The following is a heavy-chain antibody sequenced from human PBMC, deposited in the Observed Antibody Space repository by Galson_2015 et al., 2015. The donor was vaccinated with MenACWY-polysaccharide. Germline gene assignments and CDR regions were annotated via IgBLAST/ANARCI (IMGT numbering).Heavy chain of an antibody. CDR3: AKVGPRSSWTMGLDY. CDR1: GFSFSAYG. V-gene: IGHV3-23*01. D-gene: IGHD6-13*01. Sequence: SLRLSCAGSGFSFSAYGMSWVRQAPGRGLEWVSGSGSGGGLYYADSVKGRFTVARVNSKHTLYLQMNNLRAEDTAVYYCAKVGPRSSWTMGLDYWGQGTLVTVSS. J-gene: IGHJ4*02. CDR2: SGSGGGL.